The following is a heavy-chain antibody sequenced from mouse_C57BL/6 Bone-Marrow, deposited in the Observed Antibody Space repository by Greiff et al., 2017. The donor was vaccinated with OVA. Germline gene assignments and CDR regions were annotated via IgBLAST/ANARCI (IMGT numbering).Heavy chain of an antibody. D-gene: IGHD2-3*01. CDR3: ATFGYYDYFDY. CDR1: GFTFSDYG. CDR2: ISSGSSTI. V-gene: IGHV5-17*01. Sequence: EVKLVESGGGLVKPGGSLKLSCAASGFTFSDYGMHWVRQAPEKGLEWVAYISSGSSTIYYADTVKGRFTISRDNAKNTLFLQMTSLRSEDTAMYYCATFGYYDYFDYWGQGTTLTVSS. J-gene: IGHJ2*01.